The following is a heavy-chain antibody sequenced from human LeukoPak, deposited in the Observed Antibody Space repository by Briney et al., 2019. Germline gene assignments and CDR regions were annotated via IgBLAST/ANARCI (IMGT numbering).Heavy chain of an antibody. V-gene: IGHV3-7*01. CDR3: ARDKIVGATYFDY. Sequence: GGSLRLTCAASGFTFSNFWMSWVRQAPGKGLEWVANIKQDGSEKYYVDSVKGRFTISRDNAKNSLYLQMNSLRAEDTAVYYCARDKIVGATYFDYWGQGTLVTVSS. CDR2: IKQDGSEK. CDR1: GFTFSNFW. D-gene: IGHD1-26*01. J-gene: IGHJ4*02.